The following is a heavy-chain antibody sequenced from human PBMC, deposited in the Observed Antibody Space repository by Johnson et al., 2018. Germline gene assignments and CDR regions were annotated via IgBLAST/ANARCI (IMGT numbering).Heavy chain of an antibody. D-gene: IGHD2-2*01. CDR1: GFTLSRYG. CDR2: ITGSSPTI. Sequence: EVQLVESGGGLVQPGGSLRLSCAASGFTLSRYGMNWVRQAPGKGLEWVSHITGSSPTIYYADPVKGRFTASRDNAKNSLYLQMSSLRAEDTAVNYCERDGYATGRNDAFDTWGQGTMVTVSS. CDR3: ERDGYATGRNDAFDT. J-gene: IGHJ3*02. V-gene: IGHV3-48*01.